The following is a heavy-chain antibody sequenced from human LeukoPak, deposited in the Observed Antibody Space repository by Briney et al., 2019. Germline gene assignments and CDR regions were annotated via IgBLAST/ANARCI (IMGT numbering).Heavy chain of an antibody. CDR3: ARSQQGGNTAVDY. V-gene: IGHV4-59*08. D-gene: IGHD1/OR15-1a*01. CDR2: IYYSGST. CDR1: GGSISSYY. Sequence: PSETLSLTCTVSGGSISSYYWSWIRQPPGKGLEWIGYIYYSGSTNYNPSLKSRVTISVDTSKNQFSLRLSSVTAADTAVYYCARSQQGGNTAVDYWGQGTLVTVSS. J-gene: IGHJ4*02.